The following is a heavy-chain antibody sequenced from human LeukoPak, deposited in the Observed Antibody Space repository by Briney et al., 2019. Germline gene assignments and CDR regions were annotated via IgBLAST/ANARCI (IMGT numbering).Heavy chain of an antibody. D-gene: IGHD2-15*01. Sequence: PSETLSLTCAVYGGSSSVYYWSWIRQPPGKGLEWIGEINHSGSTNYNPSLKSRVTISVDTSKNQFSLKLSSVTAADTAVYYCARGGYCSGGSCYHSAIYHWDQGTLVTVSS. J-gene: IGHJ5*02. CDR1: GGSSSVYY. CDR2: INHSGST. CDR3: ARGGYCSGGSCYHSAIYH. V-gene: IGHV4-34*01.